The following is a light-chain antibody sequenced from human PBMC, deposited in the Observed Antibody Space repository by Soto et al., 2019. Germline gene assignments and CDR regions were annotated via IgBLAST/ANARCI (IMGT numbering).Light chain of an antibody. CDR2: AAS. J-gene: IGKJ4*01. CDR1: QHISSL. Sequence: DIQMTQSPSSLSASVGDRVTITCQASQHISSLLNWYQQKPGKAPKLLIYAASSLQSGVPSRFSGSGSGTDFTLTISSLQPEDFATYYCQQANSFPALTFGGGTKVEIK. V-gene: IGKV1-12*01. CDR3: QQANSFPALT.